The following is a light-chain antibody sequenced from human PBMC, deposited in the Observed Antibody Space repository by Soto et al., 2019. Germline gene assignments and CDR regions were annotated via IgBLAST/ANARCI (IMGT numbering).Light chain of an antibody. V-gene: IGKV2-28*01. J-gene: IGKJ1*01. Sequence: DIVLTQSPLSLPVTPGEPASISCRSSQSLLHSNGNIYLDWYLQKPGQSPQLLFYLVTIRASGILERFSGSGAGTDFTLKISGVEAGDGGVYYCRQTVQTPRSFGQGTK. CDR3: RQTVQTPRS. CDR1: QSLLHSNGNIY. CDR2: LVT.